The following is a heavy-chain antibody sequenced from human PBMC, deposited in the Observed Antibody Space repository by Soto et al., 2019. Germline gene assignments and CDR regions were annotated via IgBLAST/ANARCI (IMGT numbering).Heavy chain of an antibody. CDR3: ARLGRGFWSGYLFDY. CDR1: GGSISSYY. V-gene: IGHV4-59*08. Sequence: SETLSLTCTVSGGSISSYYWSWIRQPPGKGLEWIGYIYYSGSTNYNPSLKSRVTISVDTSKNQFSLKLSSVTAADTAVYYCARLGRGFWSGYLFDYWGQGTLVTV. J-gene: IGHJ4*02. D-gene: IGHD3-3*01. CDR2: IYYSGST.